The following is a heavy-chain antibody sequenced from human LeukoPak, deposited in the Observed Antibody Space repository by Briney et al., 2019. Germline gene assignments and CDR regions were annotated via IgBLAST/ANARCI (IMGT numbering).Heavy chain of an antibody. V-gene: IGHV1-69*06. CDR3: ARAKVTYYDILAGYSFDY. Sequence: SVTVSCKASGGTFSSYAISWVRQAPGQGLERMGGIIPIFGTANYAQKFQGRVTITADKSTSTVYMELSSLRSGDTAVYYCARAKVTYYDILAGYSFDYWGQGTLVTVSS. CDR1: GGTFSSYA. CDR2: IIPIFGTA. D-gene: IGHD3-9*01. J-gene: IGHJ4*02.